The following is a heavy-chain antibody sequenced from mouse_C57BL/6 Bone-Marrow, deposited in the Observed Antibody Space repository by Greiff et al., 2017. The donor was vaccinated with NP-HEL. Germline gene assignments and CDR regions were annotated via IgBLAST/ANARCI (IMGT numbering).Heavy chain of an antibody. CDR3: ARAGRLLRRDYWYCYV. D-gene: IGHD2-12*01. V-gene: IGHV1-53*01. CDR1: GYTFTSYW. J-gene: IGHJ1*03. CDR2: INPSNGGT. Sequence: QVQLQQPGTELVKPGTSVKLSCKSSGYTFTSYWMHWVKQRPGQGLEWIGNINPSNGGTNYNEKFKSKATLTVDKSSSTAYMQLSSLTSDVSAVSYGARAGRLLRRDYWYCYVWDTGTTVTVSA.